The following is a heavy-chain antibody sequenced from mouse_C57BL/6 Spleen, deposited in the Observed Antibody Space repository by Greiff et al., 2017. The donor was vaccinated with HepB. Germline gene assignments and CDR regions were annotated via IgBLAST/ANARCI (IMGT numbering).Heavy chain of an antibody. V-gene: IGHV5-17*01. CDR3: ARGGYPPLFAY. J-gene: IGHJ3*01. CDR1: GFTFSDYG. D-gene: IGHD5-1-1*01. Sequence: EVQGVESGGGLVKPGGSLKLSCAASGFTFSDYGMHWVRQAPEKGLEWVAYISSGSSTIYYADTEKGRFTISRDNAKNTLFLQMTSLRSEDTAMYYCARGGYPPLFAYWGQGTLVTVSA. CDR2: ISSGSSTI.